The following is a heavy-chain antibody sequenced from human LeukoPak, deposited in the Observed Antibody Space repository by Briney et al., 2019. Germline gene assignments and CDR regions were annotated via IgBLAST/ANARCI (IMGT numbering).Heavy chain of an antibody. Sequence: PSETLSLTCAVYGGSFSGYYWSWIRQPPGKGLEWIGEINHSGSTNYNPSLKSRVTISVDTSKNQFSLKLSSVTAADTAVYYCARDRDFNPTVPFDIWGQGTMVTVSS. V-gene: IGHV4-34*01. CDR1: GGSFSGYY. CDR3: ARDRDFNPTVPFDI. D-gene: IGHD4-17*01. CDR2: INHSGST. J-gene: IGHJ3*02.